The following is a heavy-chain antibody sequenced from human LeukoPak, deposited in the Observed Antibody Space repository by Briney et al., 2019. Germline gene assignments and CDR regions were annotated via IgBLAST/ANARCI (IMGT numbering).Heavy chain of an antibody. CDR2: IKQDGSEK. V-gene: IGHV3-7*01. CDR3: AREWQGGIAAAGTRIEGDY. J-gene: IGHJ4*02. CDR1: GFSVSGYW. Sequence: GGSLRLSCAVSGFSVSGYWMTWVRQAPGKGLEWVANIKQDGSEKNYVDSVKDRFTISRDNAENSLFLQMNSLRVEDTAVYYCAREWQGGIAAAGTRIEGDYWGQGTLVAVSS. D-gene: IGHD6-13*01.